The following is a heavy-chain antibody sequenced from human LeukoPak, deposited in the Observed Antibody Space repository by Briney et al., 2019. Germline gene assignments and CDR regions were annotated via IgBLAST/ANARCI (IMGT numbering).Heavy chain of an antibody. D-gene: IGHD4-23*01. CDR2: ISSSGRAI. Sequence: GGSLRLSCAGSGFTFSSYEMNWVRQAPGKGLEWVSYISSSGRAIYYAASVKGRFTVSRDNAKNSLYLQMNSLRAEDTAVYYCARCPRWAHFDYWGQGTLVTVSS. CDR1: GFTFSSYE. J-gene: IGHJ4*02. V-gene: IGHV3-48*03. CDR3: ARCPRWAHFDY.